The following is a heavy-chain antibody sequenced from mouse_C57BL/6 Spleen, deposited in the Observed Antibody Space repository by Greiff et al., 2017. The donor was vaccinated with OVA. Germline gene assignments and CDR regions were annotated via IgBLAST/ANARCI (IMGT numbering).Heavy chain of an antibody. V-gene: IGHV1-53*01. CDR3: ARSQTAQATFAY. CDR2: INPSNGGT. J-gene: IGHJ3*01. D-gene: IGHD3-2*02. CDR1: GYTFTSYW. Sequence: VQLQQPGTELVKPGASVKLSCKASGYTFTSYWMHWVKQRPGQGLEWIGNINPSNGGTNYNEKFKSKATLTVDKSSSTAYMQLNSLTSEDSAVYYCARSQTAQATFAYWGQGTLVTVSA.